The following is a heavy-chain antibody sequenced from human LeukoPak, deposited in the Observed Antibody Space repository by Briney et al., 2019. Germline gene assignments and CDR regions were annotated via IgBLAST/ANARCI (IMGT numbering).Heavy chain of an antibody. V-gene: IGHV3-74*01. Sequence: PGGSLRLSCAASESTLSGYWAHWVRQAPGKGLEWVSFIESDGSTSYADFVNGRFTISRDNAKNTLYLQMNSLRAEDTAVYYCFTLQRPFDYWGQGTLVTVSS. CDR2: IESDGST. J-gene: IGHJ4*02. D-gene: IGHD6-25*01. CDR1: ESTLSGYW. CDR3: FTLQRPFDY.